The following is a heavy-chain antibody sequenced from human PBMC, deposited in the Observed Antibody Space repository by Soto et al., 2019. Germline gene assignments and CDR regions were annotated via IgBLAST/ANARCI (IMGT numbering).Heavy chain of an antibody. CDR1: GFTFDDYA. J-gene: IGHJ4*02. CDR2: ISWNSGSI. CDR3: AKDRGGVAAAGLDY. Sequence: EVQLVESGGGLVQPGRSLRLSCAASGFTFDDYAMHWVRQAPGKGLEWVSGISWNSGSIGYADSVKGRFTISRDNAKNSLYLQMNSLRDEDTALYYCAKDRGGVAAAGLDYWGQGTLVTVSS. D-gene: IGHD6-13*01. V-gene: IGHV3-9*01.